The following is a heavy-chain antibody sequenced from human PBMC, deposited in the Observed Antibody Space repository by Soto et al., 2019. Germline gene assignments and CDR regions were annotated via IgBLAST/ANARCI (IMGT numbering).Heavy chain of an antibody. CDR2: IRSKAYGGTT. V-gene: IGHV3-49*03. CDR3: TGYYYDSSGYRTIDY. CDR1: GFTFGDYA. D-gene: IGHD3-22*01. J-gene: IGHJ4*02. Sequence: GGSLRFSCTASGFTFGDYAMSWFRQAPGKGLGWVGFIRSKAYGGTTEYAASVKGRFTISRDDSKSIAYLQMNSLKTEDTAVYYCTGYYYDSSGYRTIDYWGQGTLVTVSS.